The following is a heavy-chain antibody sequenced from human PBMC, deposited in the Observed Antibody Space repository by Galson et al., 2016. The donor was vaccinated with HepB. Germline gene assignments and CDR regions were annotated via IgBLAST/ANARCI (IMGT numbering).Heavy chain of an antibody. CDR3: AKEDYFYSSGYWRH. CDR2: LSGSGGSR. J-gene: IGHJ4*02. V-gene: IGHV3-23*01. D-gene: IGHD3-22*01. Sequence: SLRLSCAASGFTFSDYAMNWVRQAPGKGLEWVSSLSGSGGSRYFADSVKGRFTVSRDNSRNTLYLQMNSLRAEDTAIYYCAKEDYFYSSGYWRHWGQGTLVTVSS. CDR1: GFTFSDYA.